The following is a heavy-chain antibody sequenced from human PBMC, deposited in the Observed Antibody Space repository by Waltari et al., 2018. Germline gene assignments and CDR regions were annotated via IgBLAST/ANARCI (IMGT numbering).Heavy chain of an antibody. CDR2: VDPEDGET. D-gene: IGHD3-22*01. J-gene: IGHJ5*02. Sequence: EVQLVQSGAEVKKPGATVQISCKASGYTFTDYYMHWVQPAPGQGLAWMGRVDPEDGETIYAEKFQGRVTITADTSTDTAYMELSSLRSEDTAVYYCATDPAPPNYYDSSGYYTNWFDPWGQGTLVTVSS. V-gene: IGHV1-69-2*01. CDR3: ATDPAPPNYYDSSGYYTNWFDP. CDR1: GYTFTDYY.